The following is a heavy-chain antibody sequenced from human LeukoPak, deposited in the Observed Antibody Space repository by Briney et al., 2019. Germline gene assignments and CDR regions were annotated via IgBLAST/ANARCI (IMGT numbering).Heavy chain of an antibody. Sequence: SVKVSCTASGYTFTGYYMHWVRQAPGQGLEWMGWIIPILGIANYAQKFQGRVTITADKSTSTAYMELSSLRSEDTAVYYCARPVDSNNDYWGQGTLVTVSS. CDR1: GYTFTGYY. J-gene: IGHJ4*02. D-gene: IGHD4-4*01. CDR3: ARPVDSNNDY. CDR2: IIPILGIA. V-gene: IGHV1-69*10.